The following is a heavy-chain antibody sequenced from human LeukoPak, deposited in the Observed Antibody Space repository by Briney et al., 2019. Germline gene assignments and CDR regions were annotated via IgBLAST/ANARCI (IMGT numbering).Heavy chain of an antibody. CDR2: ISGSGAST. Sequence: GGSLRLSCAASGFTFSSYAMNWVRQAPGKGLEWVSGISGSGASTYYAASVKGRFTISRDNAKNSLYLQMNSLRAEDTAVYYCAELGITMIGGVWGKGTTVTISS. D-gene: IGHD3-10*02. J-gene: IGHJ6*04. CDR1: GFTFSSYA. CDR3: AELGITMIGGV. V-gene: IGHV3-23*01.